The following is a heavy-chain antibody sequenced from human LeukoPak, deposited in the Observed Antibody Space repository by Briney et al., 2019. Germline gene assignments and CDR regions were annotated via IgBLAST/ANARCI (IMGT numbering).Heavy chain of an antibody. D-gene: IGHD5-12*01. CDR3: ARVDPQWLRLFCFDY. V-gene: IGHV1-18*01. Sequence: ASVKVSCKASGGTFSSYAISWVRQAPGQGLEWMGWISAYNGNTNYAQKLQGRVTMTTDTSTSTAYMELRSLRSDDTAVYYCARVDPQWLRLFCFDYWGQGTLVTVSS. CDR2: ISAYNGNT. J-gene: IGHJ4*02. CDR1: GGTFSSYA.